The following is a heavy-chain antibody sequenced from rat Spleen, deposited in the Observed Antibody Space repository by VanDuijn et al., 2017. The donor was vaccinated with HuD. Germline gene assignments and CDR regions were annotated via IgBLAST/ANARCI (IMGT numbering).Heavy chain of an antibody. CDR3: ARGGFDY. V-gene: IGHV2S63*01. J-gene: IGHJ2*01. Sequence: EVQVKESGPGLVQPSQTLSLTCTVSGISFTDYSVHWIRQPPGKGLEWMGVMWRSGSTEYNSGLKSRLSISRDTSKSQVFLKMNSLQNEDTAIYYCARGGFDYWGQGVMVTVSS. CDR1: GISFTDYS. CDR2: MWRSGST.